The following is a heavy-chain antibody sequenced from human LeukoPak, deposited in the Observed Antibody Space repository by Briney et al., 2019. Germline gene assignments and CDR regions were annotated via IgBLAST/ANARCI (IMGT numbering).Heavy chain of an antibody. V-gene: IGHV4-31*03. CDR3: ARKSHYGDFSDY. Sequence: SETLSLTCTVSGGSISSGGYYWSWIRQHPGKGLEWIGYIYYSGSTYYNPSLKSRVTISVDTSKNQFSLKLSSVTAADTAVYYCARKSHYGDFSDYWGQGTLVTVSS. J-gene: IGHJ4*02. CDR2: IYYSGST. CDR1: GGSISSGGYY. D-gene: IGHD4-17*01.